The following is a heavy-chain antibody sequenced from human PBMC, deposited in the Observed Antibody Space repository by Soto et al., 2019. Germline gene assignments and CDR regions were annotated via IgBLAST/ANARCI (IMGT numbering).Heavy chain of an antibody. CDR3: ARHTYGDIVGAINNWFDT. CDR2: IYYSGST. CDR1: GGSISSSSYY. J-gene: IGHJ5*02. V-gene: IGHV4-39*01. Sequence: SETLSLTCTVSGGSISSSSYYWGWIRQPPGKGLEWIGSIYYSGSTYYNPSLKSRVTISVDTSKNQFSLKLSSVTAADTAVYYCARHTYGDIVGAINNWFDTWGQGTLVTVSS. D-gene: IGHD1-26*01.